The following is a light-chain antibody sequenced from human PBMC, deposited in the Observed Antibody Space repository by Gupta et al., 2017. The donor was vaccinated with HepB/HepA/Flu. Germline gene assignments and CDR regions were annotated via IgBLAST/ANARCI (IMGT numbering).Light chain of an antibody. Sequence: EVFLTQSPDTLSFSQGKRAPLPCRASQGISYYLAWYQQKPGKAPSPLIYDASKRATGIPARFSGSGPWTDLDFTLTSSILEPEDFAVYYWQQRNNCPLTFGGGTKVEIK. J-gene: IGKJ4*02. CDR2: DAS. CDR3: QQRNNCPLT. V-gene: IGKV3D-11*01. CDR1: QGISYY.